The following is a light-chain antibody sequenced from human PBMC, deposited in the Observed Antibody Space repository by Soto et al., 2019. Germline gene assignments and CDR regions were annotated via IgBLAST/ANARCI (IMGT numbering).Light chain of an antibody. V-gene: IGKV1-39*01. J-gene: IGKJ4*01. Sequence: DIQMTQSPSSLSASVGDRVTITCRASQNIARYLSWYQQKPGKAPNLLIYTASALKSGVPSRFSGSGSGTDFTLTISSLQPEDSATYYCQGGSGFSTFGGGTKVEIK. CDR3: QGGSGFST. CDR1: QNIARY. CDR2: TAS.